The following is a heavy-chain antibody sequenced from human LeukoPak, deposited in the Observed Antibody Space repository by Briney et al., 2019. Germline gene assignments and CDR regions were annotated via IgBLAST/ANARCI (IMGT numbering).Heavy chain of an antibody. Sequence: SGGSLRLSCAASGFTFDDYGMSWVRQAPGKGLEWVSGISWNSGSIGYADSVKGRFTISRDNAKNSLYLQMNSLRGEDTALYYCIPICSSTSCFMGYSDFWGQGTLVTVSS. D-gene: IGHD2-2*01. CDR1: GFTFDDYG. V-gene: IGHV3-9*01. CDR2: ISWNSGSI. CDR3: IPICSSTSCFMGYSDF. J-gene: IGHJ4*02.